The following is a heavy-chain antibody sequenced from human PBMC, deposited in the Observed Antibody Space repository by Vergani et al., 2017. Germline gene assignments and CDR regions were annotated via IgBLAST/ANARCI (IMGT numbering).Heavy chain of an antibody. D-gene: IGHD2-15*01. CDR1: GYTFTGYY. CDR2: INPNSGGT. Sequence: QVQLVQSGAEVKKPGASVKVSCKASGYTFTGYYMHWVRQAPGQGLEWMGWINPNSGGTNYAQKFQGRVTMTRDTSISTAYMELSRLRSDDTAVYYCARSKVVVAATQAGWFDAWGQGTLVTVCS. J-gene: IGHJ5*02. V-gene: IGHV1-2*02. CDR3: ARSKVVVAATQAGWFDA.